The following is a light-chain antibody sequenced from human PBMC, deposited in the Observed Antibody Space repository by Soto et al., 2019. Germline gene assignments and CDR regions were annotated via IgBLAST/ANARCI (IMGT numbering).Light chain of an antibody. V-gene: IGLV2-14*01. Sequence: QSVLTQPASVSGSPGQSITISCTGTSSDVGGYNYVSWYQQHPGKAPKLMIYEVSNRPSGVSNRFSGSNSGNTASLTISGLQAEDEADYYCSSYTSRNTLVFGTGTKVTVL. J-gene: IGLJ1*01. CDR3: SSYTSRNTLV. CDR2: EVS. CDR1: SSDVGGYNY.